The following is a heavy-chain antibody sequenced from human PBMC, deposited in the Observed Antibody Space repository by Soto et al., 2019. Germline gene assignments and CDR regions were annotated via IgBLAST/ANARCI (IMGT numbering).Heavy chain of an antibody. Sequence: SETLSLTCAVYGGSFSGYYWSWIRQPPGKGLEWIGEINYSGSTNYNPSLKSRVTISVDTSKNQFSLKLSSVTAADTAVYYCARQAVAGRWFDYWGQGTLVTVSS. J-gene: IGHJ4*02. CDR3: ARQAVAGRWFDY. CDR2: INYSGST. D-gene: IGHD6-19*01. V-gene: IGHV4-34*01. CDR1: GGSFSGYY.